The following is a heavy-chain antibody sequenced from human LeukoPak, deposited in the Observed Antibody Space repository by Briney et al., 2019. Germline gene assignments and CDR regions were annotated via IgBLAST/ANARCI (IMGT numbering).Heavy chain of an antibody. V-gene: IGHV3-7*01. D-gene: IGHD4-23*01. CDR1: GFTFSTYR. Sequence: GGSLRLSCAASGFTFSTYRMTWVRQAPEKGLEWVAHIKQDGSQKYYVDSVRGRFTISRDNTKNSVYLQMNSLRAEDTAVYYCVSWRDSGDKNSWGQGTLVTVSS. CDR2: IKQDGSQK. CDR3: VSWRDSGDKNS. J-gene: IGHJ5*02.